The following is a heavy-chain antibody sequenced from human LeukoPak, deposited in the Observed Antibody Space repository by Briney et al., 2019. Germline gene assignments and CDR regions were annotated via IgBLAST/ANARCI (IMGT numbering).Heavy chain of an antibody. Sequence: SETLSLTCTVSGGSISSSSYYWGWIRQPPGRGLEWIGSIYYSGSTYYNPSLKSRVTISVDTSKNQFSLRLSSVTAADTAVYYCARDLVGSCLDYWGQGTLVTVSS. J-gene: IGHJ4*02. D-gene: IGHD2-15*01. CDR3: ARDLVGSCLDY. CDR1: GGSISSSSYY. CDR2: IYYSGST. V-gene: IGHV4-39*02.